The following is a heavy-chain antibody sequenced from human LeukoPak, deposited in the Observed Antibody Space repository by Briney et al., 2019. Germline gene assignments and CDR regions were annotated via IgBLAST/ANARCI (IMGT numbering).Heavy chain of an antibody. CDR2: INHSGST. J-gene: IGHJ3*02. Sequence: SETLSLTCAVYGGSFSGYYWTWIRQPPGKGLEWIGEINHSGSTNYNPSLKSRVTISVDTSKNQFSLKLSSVTAADTAVYYCARPLGATEAFDIWGQGTMVTVSS. V-gene: IGHV4-34*01. CDR3: ARPLGATEAFDI. D-gene: IGHD1-26*01. CDR1: GGSFSGYY.